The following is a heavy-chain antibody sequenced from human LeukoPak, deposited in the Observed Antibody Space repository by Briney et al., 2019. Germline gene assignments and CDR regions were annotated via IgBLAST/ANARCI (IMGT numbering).Heavy chain of an antibody. CDR1: GGSISSYY. D-gene: IGHD6-13*01. V-gene: IGHV4-59*08. CDR3: ARRRRIAAAGTPGDALDI. Sequence: SETLSLTCTVSGGSISSYYWSWIRQPPGKGLEWIGYIYYSGTTNYNPSLKSRVTISVDTSKNQFSLKLSSVTAADTAVYYCARRRRIAAAGTPGDALDIWGQGTMVTVSS. J-gene: IGHJ3*02. CDR2: IYYSGTT.